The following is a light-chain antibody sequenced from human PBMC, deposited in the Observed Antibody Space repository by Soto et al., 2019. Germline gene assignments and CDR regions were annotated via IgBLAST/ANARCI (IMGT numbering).Light chain of an antibody. Sequence: DIQMTQSPSSLSASLVDRVTITCRASQSISSYLNWYQQKPGKAPKLLIYAASSLQSGVPSRFSGSGSGTDFTLTISSLQPEDFATYYCQQSYSTPRTFGQGTKVDIK. CDR3: QQSYSTPRT. CDR1: QSISSY. V-gene: IGKV1-39*01. CDR2: AAS. J-gene: IGKJ1*01.